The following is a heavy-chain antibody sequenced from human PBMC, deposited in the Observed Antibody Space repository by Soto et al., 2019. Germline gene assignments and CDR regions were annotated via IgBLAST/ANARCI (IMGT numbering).Heavy chain of an antibody. V-gene: IGHV4-34*01. J-gene: IGHJ6*03. CDR2: INHSGST. CDR3: ARGPEWLVPNYMDV. D-gene: IGHD6-19*01. Sequence: PSETLSLTCAGYGGSFRGYYWSWIPPPPGKGLEWIGEINHSGSTNYNPSLKSRVTISVDTSKNQFSLKLSSVTAADTAVYYCARGPEWLVPNYMDVWGKGTMVTVSS. CDR1: GGSFRGYY.